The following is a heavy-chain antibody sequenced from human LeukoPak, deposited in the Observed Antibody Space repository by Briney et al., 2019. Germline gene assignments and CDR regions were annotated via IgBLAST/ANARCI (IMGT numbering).Heavy chain of an antibody. CDR2: FDPEDGET. CDR1: GYTLTELS. D-gene: IGHD3-22*01. CDR3: ARSTYYYDSSGYCDY. V-gene: IGHV1-24*01. J-gene: IGHJ4*02. Sequence: ASVKVSCKVSGYTLTELSMHWVRQAPGKGLEWMGGFDPEDGETIYAQKFQGRVTMTTDTSTTTAYMELRSLRSDDTAVYYCARSTYYYDSSGYCDYWGQGTLVTVSS.